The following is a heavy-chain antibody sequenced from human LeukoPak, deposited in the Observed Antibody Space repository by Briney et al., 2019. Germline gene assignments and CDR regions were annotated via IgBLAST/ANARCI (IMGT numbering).Heavy chain of an antibody. V-gene: IGHV4-4*07. Sequence: PSETLSLTCTVSGGSISSYYWSWIRQPAGKGLEWIGRIYTSGSTNYNPSLKSRVTMSVDTSKNQFSLKLSSVTAADTAVYYCAREVRPGIAVAVDYWGQGTLVTVSS. CDR2: IYTSGST. D-gene: IGHD6-19*01. CDR1: GGSISSYY. J-gene: IGHJ4*02. CDR3: AREVRPGIAVAVDY.